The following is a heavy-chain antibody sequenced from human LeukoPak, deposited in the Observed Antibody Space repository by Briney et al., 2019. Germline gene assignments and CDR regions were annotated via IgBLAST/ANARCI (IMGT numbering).Heavy chain of an antibody. CDR2: ISSNGGNT. Sequence: QPGGSLRLSCSASGFSFSICSMHWVRQAPGKGLEYVSAISSNGGNTNYADSVKGGFTISRDNSKNTLYLQMSSLRAEDTAVYFCVKATVTSSYFDYFDYWGQGTLVTVSS. CDR1: GFSFSICS. CDR3: VKATVTSSYFDYFDY. J-gene: IGHJ4*02. D-gene: IGHD4-17*01. V-gene: IGHV3-64D*09.